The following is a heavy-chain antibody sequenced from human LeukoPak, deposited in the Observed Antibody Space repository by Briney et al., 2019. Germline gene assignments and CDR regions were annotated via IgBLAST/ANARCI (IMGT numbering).Heavy chain of an antibody. J-gene: IGHJ5*02. D-gene: IGHD3-22*01. Sequence: GSLRLSCAASGFTFSSYAMSWVRQAPGKGLEWVSAISGGGGSTYYADSVEGRFTISRDNSKNTLYLQMNSLRAEDTAVYYCANWNTPYYYDSSGFKYNWFDPWGQGTLVTVSS. V-gene: IGHV3-23*01. CDR1: GFTFSSYA. CDR3: ANWNTPYYYDSSGFKYNWFDP. CDR2: ISGGGGST.